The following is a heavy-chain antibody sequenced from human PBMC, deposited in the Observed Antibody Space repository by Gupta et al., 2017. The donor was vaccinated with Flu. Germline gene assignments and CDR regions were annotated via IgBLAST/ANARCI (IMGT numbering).Heavy chain of an antibody. CDR3: ARRHTSEFDY. CDR2: INHSGST. CDR1: GGSFSGYY. V-gene: IGHV4-34*01. D-gene: IGHD2-2*02. Sequence: QVQLQQWGAGLLKPSETLSLTCAVYGGSFSGYYWSWIRQPPGKGLEWIGEINHSGSTNYNPSLKSRVTISVDTSKNQFSLKLSSVTAADTAVYYCARRHTSEFDYWGQGTLVTVSS. J-gene: IGHJ4*02.